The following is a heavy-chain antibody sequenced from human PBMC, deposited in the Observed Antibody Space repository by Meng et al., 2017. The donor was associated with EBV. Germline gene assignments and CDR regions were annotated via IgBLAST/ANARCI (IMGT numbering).Heavy chain of an antibody. CDR3: ARVGIAVAGTGDY. V-gene: IGHV1-2*06. D-gene: IGHD6-19*01. J-gene: IGHJ4*02. CDR1: GYTFTGYY. Sequence: QVELGRSGAGVKKPGASGEVSCKASGYTFTGYYMHWVRQAPGQGLEWMGRINPNSGGTNYAQKFQGRVTMTRDTSISTAYMELSRLRSDDTAVYYCARVGIAVAGTGDYWGQGTLVTVSS. CDR2: INPNSGGT.